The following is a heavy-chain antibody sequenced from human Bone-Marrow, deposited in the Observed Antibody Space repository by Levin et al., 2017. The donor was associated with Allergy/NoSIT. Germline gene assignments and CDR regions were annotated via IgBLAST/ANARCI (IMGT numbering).Heavy chain of an antibody. D-gene: IGHD5/OR15-5a*01. J-gene: IGHJ4*02. CDR3: AREQGARGGSTVDF. V-gene: IGHV3-23*01. CDR2: IRPNSVRT. CDR1: GFTFANHA. Sequence: GGSLRLSCAASGFTFANHAMTWVRHAPGKGLEWVSTIRPNSVRTYFADSVKGRFTVSRDDSMNMMYLQMNSLRVDAAAVYYCAREQGARGGSTVDFWGQGTLVTVSS.